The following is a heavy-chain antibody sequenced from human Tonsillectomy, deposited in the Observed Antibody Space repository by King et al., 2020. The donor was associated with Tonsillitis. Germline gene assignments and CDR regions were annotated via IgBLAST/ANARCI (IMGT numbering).Heavy chain of an antibody. CDR2: IRSKANSYAT. CDR1: GFTFSGSA. V-gene: IGHV3-73*02. J-gene: IGHJ3*02. D-gene: IGHD3-10*01. CDR3: TAGMVRGVNVAFDI. Sequence: VQLVQYGGGLVQPGGSLKLSCAASGFTFSGSAMHWVRQASGKGVEWVGRIRSKANSYATAYAASVKGRFTISRDDSKNTAYLQMNSLKTEDTAVYYCTAGMVRGVNVAFDIWGQGTMVTVSS.